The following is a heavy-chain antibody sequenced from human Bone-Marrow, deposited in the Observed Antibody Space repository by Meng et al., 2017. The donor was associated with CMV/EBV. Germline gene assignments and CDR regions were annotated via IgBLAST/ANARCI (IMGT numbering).Heavy chain of an antibody. V-gene: IGHV6-1*01. CDR2: TYYRSKWYN. D-gene: IGHD5-24*01. CDR3: VRDRRDVFLWAFDI. Sequence: SQTLSLTCAIFGDSVPSNSAAWNWIRQSPSRGLEWLGRTYYRSKWYNDYAVSVKSRITINPDTSKNQFSLQLNSVTPEDTAVYYCVRDRRDVFLWAFDIWGQGTMVTVSS. J-gene: IGHJ3*02. CDR1: GDSVPSNSAA.